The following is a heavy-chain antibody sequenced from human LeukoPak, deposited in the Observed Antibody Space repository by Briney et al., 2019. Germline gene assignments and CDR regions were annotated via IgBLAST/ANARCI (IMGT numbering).Heavy chain of an antibody. D-gene: IGHD3-22*01. Sequence: GGSLRLSCAASGFTFRSLAMNWVRQAPGKGLGWVSTISDNGRSTHYADSVKGRFTISRDNSKNTLYLQMNSLRAEDTAVYYCARIRGIVVAGGAFDIWGQGTMVTVSS. CDR3: ARIRGIVVAGGAFDI. CDR1: GFTFRSLA. J-gene: IGHJ3*02. V-gene: IGHV3-23*01. CDR2: ISDNGRST.